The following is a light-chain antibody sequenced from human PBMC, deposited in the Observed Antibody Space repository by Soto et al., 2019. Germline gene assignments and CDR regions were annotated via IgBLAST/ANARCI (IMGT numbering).Light chain of an antibody. J-gene: IGKJ4*01. V-gene: IGKV1D-12*01. Sequence: IQMTQSPSSVSASVGDRVTITRRASQGINRWLAWYQQKLGKAPKLLIFDASSLPSGVPSRFSGSGSGTDFTLTISSLQPEDFATYYCQQANSFPLTFGGGTKVDIK. CDR3: QQANSFPLT. CDR2: DAS. CDR1: QGINRW.